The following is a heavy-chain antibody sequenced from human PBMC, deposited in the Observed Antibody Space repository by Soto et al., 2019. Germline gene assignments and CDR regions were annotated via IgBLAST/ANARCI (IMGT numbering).Heavy chain of an antibody. D-gene: IGHD3-22*01. V-gene: IGHV3-23*01. CDR1: GFTFSSYA. CDR2: ISGSGGST. Sequence: GGSLRLSCAASGFTFSSYAMSWVRQAPGKGLEWVSAISGSGGSTYYADSVKGRFTISRDNSKNTLYLQMNSLRAEDTAVYYCAKPNYDSSGYYRGLSNGMDVWGQGTTVTVSS. J-gene: IGHJ6*02. CDR3: AKPNYDSSGYYRGLSNGMDV.